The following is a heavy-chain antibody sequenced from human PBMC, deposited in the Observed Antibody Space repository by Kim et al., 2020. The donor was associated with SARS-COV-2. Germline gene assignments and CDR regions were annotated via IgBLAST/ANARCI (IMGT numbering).Heavy chain of an antibody. J-gene: IGHJ6*02. Sequence: GGSLRLSCAASGFTFSSYDMHWVRQATGKGLEWVSAIGTAGDTYYPGSVKGRFTISRENAKNSLYLQMNSLRAGDTAVYYCARAAGFGYSSSPHYYYGMDVWGQGTTVTVSS. V-gene: IGHV3-13*04. CDR2: IGTAGDT. CDR1: GFTFSSYD. D-gene: IGHD6-13*01. CDR3: ARAAGFGYSSSPHYYYGMDV.